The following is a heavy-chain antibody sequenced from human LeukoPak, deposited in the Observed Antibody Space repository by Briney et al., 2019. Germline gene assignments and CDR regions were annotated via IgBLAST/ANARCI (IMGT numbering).Heavy chain of an antibody. CDR2: ISYDGSNK. CDR1: GFTFSSYA. Sequence: GSLRLSCAASGFTFSSYAMHWVPQAPGKGLEWVAVISYDGSNKYYADSVKGRFTISRDNSKNTLYLQMNSLRAEDTAVYYCASGRAFDIWGQGTMVTVSS. V-gene: IGHV3-30*04. J-gene: IGHJ3*02. CDR3: ASGRAFDI.